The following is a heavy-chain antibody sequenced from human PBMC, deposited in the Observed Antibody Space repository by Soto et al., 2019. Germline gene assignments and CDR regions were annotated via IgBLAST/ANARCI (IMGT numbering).Heavy chain of an antibody. J-gene: IGHJ6*02. V-gene: IGHV4-30-4*01. Sequence: PSGTLAPPLAAPGCSDISGDVSCIWIRQPPGKGLEWIGNIYYSGNTYYNPSLKSRLIISIDTSKNQFSLKVGSVTAADTAVYYCASSSLYGMDVWGQGTTVTVSS. CDR3: ASSSLYGMDV. CDR1: GCSDISGDVS. CDR2: IYYSGNT.